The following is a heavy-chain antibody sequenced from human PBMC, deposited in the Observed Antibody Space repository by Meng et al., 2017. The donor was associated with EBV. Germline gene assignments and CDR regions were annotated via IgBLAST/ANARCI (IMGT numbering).Heavy chain of an antibody. CDR2: IYWDDDK. J-gene: IGHJ4*02. D-gene: IGHD6-6*01. CDR1: GFSPSSRGVG. Sequence: ITVVESGPKLGKPTQTLTLTFSFSGFSPSSRGVGVGWIRQPPGKALEWLALIYWDDDKRYSPSLKSRLTITKDTSKNQVVLTMTNMDPVDAATYYCAHIIAARPFDYWGQGTLVTVSS. V-gene: IGHV2-5*02. CDR3: AHIIAARPFDY.